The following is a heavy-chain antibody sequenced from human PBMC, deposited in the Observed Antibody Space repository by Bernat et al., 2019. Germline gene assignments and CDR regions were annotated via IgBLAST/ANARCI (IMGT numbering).Heavy chain of an antibody. V-gene: IGHV3-7*03. J-gene: IGHJ6*03. CDR1: GFTFSSYW. D-gene: IGHD4-11*01. Sequence: EVQLVESGGGLVQPGGSLRLACAASGFTFSSYWMSWVRQAAGKGMEWVVNIKQDGSDKYYVDSVKGRFTISTANAKTALYLQMNSLRAEDTAVYYCASAPMTTVTTSSLDYMDVWGKGTTVTVSS. CDR2: IKQDGSDK. CDR3: ASAPMTTVTTSSLDYMDV.